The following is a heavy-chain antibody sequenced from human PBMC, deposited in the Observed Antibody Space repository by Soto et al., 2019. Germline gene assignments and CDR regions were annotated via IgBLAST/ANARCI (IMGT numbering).Heavy chain of an antibody. J-gene: IGHJ5*02. CDR3: ARDSRGSTGTTGWFDP. D-gene: IGHD1-1*01. V-gene: IGHV4-4*07. Sequence: PSETLSLTCPVSGDSMTNYYWTWIRHPAGKGLEWIGRIFSSGNTNYNPSLKSRVTMSVDTSKNQFSLTLTSVTAADTAVYYCARDSRGSTGTTGWFDPWGQGTLVTVSS. CDR1: GDSMTNYY. CDR2: IFSSGNT.